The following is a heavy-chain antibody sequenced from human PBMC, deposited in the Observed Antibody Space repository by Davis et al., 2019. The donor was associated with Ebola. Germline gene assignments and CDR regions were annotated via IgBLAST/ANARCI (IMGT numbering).Heavy chain of an antibody. CDR3: ARDKNCPGRVCYNYGLDV. V-gene: IGHV3-30*03. Sequence: GESLKIFCEVAGFTFSSYGMHWVRQAPGKGLEWVSVISYDGSNTSYADSVKGRFTISRDNAKNSVHLQMSNLRAEDTAIYYCARDKNCPGRVCYNYGLDVWGQGTTVTVSS. J-gene: IGHJ6*02. D-gene: IGHD2-8*02. CDR1: GFTFSSYG. CDR2: ISYDGSNT.